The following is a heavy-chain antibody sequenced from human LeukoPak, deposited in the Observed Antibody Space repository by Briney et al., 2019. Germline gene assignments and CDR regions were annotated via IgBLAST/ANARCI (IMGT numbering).Heavy chain of an antibody. CDR3: AELGITMIGGV. J-gene: IGHJ6*04. D-gene: IGHD3-10*02. CDR1: GYSFTSHY. CDR2: INPSGSST. Sequence: ASVKVSCKASGYSFTSHYMHWVRQAPGQGLEWLGLINPSGSSTLYAQKFQGRVTMTRDMSTTTDYMELSSLRAEDTAVYYCAELGITMIGGVWGKGTTVTISS. V-gene: IGHV1-46*01.